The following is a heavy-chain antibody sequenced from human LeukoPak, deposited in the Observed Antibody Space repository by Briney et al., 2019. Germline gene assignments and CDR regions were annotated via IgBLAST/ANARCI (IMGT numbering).Heavy chain of an antibody. CDR1: GYTFTGYY. D-gene: IGHD6-13*01. J-gene: IGHJ5*01. Sequence: GASVKVSCKASGYTFTGYYMHWGLQAPGQGLEWTGWINPNSGGTNYAQKFQGRVTMTRDTSISTAYMELSRLRSDDTAMYYCARDRRQQLAKGWFDSWGQGTLVTVSS. CDR2: INPNSGGT. V-gene: IGHV1-2*02. CDR3: ARDRRQQLAKGWFDS.